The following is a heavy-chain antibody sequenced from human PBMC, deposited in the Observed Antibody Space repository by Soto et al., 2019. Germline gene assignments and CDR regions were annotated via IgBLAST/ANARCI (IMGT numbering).Heavy chain of an antibody. J-gene: IGHJ4*02. Sequence: QVQLVESGGGVVQPGGSVRLSCTASGFTLGAYVMHWVRQAQGKGPEWVAAISADGRDLFYAASVEGRFTISRDNSQNTLFLQMNSLTSEDTSVYSCAKSVPDPACRGGGCHRTFDYWGQGTLVTVSS. CDR3: AKSVPDPACRGGGCHRTFDY. CDR1: GFTLGAYV. CDR2: ISADGRDL. D-gene: IGHD2-15*01. V-gene: IGHV3-30*18.